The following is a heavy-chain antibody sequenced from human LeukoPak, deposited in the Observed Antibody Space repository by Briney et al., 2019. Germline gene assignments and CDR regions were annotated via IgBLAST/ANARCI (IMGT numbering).Heavy chain of an antibody. V-gene: IGHV3-64D*06. D-gene: IGHD2-8*02. J-gene: IGHJ4*02. CDR3: VKGGEHMLRLGGYGY. CDR2: ISSNGGST. Sequence: GGSLRLSCSASGFTFSSYAMHWVRQAPGKGLEYVSAISSNGGSTYYADSVKGRFTISRDNSKNTLYLQMSSLRAEDTAVYYCVKGGEHMLRLGGYGYWGQGTLVTVPS. CDR1: GFTFSSYA.